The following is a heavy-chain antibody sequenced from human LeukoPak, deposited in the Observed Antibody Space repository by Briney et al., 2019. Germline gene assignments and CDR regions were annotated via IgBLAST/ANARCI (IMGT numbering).Heavy chain of an antibody. CDR3: ARGSTCYESSGQVPFDY. CDR1: GFTFNAYT. D-gene: IGHD3-22*01. V-gene: IGHV3-48*01. CDR2: ISGSSGII. J-gene: IGHJ4*02. Sequence: GGSLRLSCAASGFTFNAYTMNWVRQAPGQGLEWVSYISGSSGIIDYADSVRGRFTISRDNAKNSLYLQMNSLRAEDTAVYYCARGSTCYESSGQVPFDYWGQGTLVTVSS.